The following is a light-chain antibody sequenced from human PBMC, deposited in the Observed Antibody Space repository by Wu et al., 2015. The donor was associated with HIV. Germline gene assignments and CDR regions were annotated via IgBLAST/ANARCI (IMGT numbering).Light chain of an antibody. CDR1: QTINSW. V-gene: IGKV1-5*03. Sequence: DIQMTQSPSTLSASVGDRVTITCRASQTINSWLAWYQQKPGKAPKLLMFKASSLETGVPSRFSGSGSGTEFTLTISSLQPDDFATYHCQQYSTSPYSFGQGTKVEMK. CDR3: QQYSTSPYS. CDR2: KAS. J-gene: IGKJ2*03.